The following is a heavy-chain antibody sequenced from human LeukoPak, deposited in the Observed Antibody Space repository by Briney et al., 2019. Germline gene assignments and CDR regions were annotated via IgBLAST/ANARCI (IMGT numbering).Heavy chain of an antibody. CDR1: GYTFTGYY. D-gene: IGHD2-15*01. J-gene: IGHJ3*02. CDR3: ARAATYWDAFDI. CDR2: INPNSGGT. Sequence: ASVKVSCKASGYTFTGYYIHWVRQAPGQGLEWMGWINPNSGGTNYAQKFQGRVTMTRDTSISTAYMELSRLRSDDTAVYYCARAATYWDAFDIWGQGTMVTVSS. V-gene: IGHV1-2*02.